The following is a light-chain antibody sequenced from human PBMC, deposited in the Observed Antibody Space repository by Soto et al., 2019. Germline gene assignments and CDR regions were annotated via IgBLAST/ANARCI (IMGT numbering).Light chain of an antibody. CDR3: QQYIRRPLS. Sequence: EILMTQSPATLSLPTGEGVTLSCRAAQDVTNSVAWYQQKSGQAPRLLIYDASARASGVSARFSGSGSGTDFTLTISGLQAEDFAVYFCQQYIRRPLSFGQGTRLET. CDR2: DAS. J-gene: IGKJ5*01. V-gene: IGKV3-15*01. CDR1: QDVTNS.